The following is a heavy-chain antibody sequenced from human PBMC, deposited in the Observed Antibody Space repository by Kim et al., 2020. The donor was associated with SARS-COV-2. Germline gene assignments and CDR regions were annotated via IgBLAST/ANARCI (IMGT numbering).Heavy chain of an antibody. J-gene: IGHJ4*02. V-gene: IGHV3-23*01. CDR2: ISGSGGST. CDR1: GFTFSSYA. D-gene: IGHD3-10*01. Sequence: GGSLRLSCAASGFTFSSYAMSWVRQAPGKGLEWVSAISGSGGSTYYADSVKGRFTISRDNSKNTLYLQMNSLRAEDTAVYYCAKDPGERINHWDLVSDYWGQGTLVTVSS. CDR3: AKDPGERINHWDLVSDY.